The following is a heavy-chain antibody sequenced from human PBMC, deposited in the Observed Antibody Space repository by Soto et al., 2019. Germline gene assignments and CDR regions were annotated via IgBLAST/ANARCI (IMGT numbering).Heavy chain of an antibody. CDR3: ARAAPAIFYYDSSGYCYFVY. V-gene: IGHV1-2*04. D-gene: IGHD3-22*01. Sequence: PSVKVSCKASGYTFTGYYMHWVRQAPGQGLEWMGWINPNSGGTNYAQKFQGWVTMTRDTSISTAYMELSRLRSDDTAVYYCARAAPAIFYYDSSGYCYFVYWGQGTLVTVSS. CDR2: INPNSGGT. J-gene: IGHJ4*02. CDR1: GYTFTGYY.